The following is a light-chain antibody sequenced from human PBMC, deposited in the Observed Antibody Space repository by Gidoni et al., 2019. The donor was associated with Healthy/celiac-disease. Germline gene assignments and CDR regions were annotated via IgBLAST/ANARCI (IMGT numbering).Light chain of an antibody. V-gene: IGKV1-5*03. CDR3: QQYNSYSRYT. CDR1: QRISNW. J-gene: IGKJ2*01. Sequence: DIQMTQSPSTLSASVGDRVTITCRASQRISNWLAWYQQKPGKVPKLLIYKASSLESGVPSRFSGSGSGTEFTLTISSLQPDDFATYYCQQYNSYSRYTFXQXTKLEIK. CDR2: KAS.